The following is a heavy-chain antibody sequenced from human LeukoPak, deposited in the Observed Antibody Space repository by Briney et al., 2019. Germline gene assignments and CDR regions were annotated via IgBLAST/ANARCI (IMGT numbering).Heavy chain of an antibody. D-gene: IGHD4-23*01. CDR2: TYTRGNS. Sequence: GGSLRLSCAASGFDVSSHHMVWVRQAPGKGLEWVSVTYTRGNSYYTDSVKGRFIISRDTSKNTMDLQMNSLRVEDTAVYYCARGGGLASAFDFWGHGTMVTVSP. CDR3: ARGGGLASAFDF. V-gene: IGHV3-53*01. J-gene: IGHJ3*01. CDR1: GFDVSSHH.